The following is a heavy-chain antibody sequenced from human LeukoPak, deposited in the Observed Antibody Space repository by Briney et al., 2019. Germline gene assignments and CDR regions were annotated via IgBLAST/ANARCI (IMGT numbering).Heavy chain of an antibody. CDR1: GFTFSNLP. V-gene: IGHV3-23*01. J-gene: IGHJ6*03. CDR3: GPTLGYNYYMDV. CDR2: ISGPGGST. Sequence: GGSLRLSCAASGFTFSNLPMSWVRQAPGEGLDWVSAISGPGGSTYYADSVKDRFTISRDNSKNTLYLQMNSLRAEDTAVYYCGPTLGYNYYMDVWGKGTTVTVSS. D-gene: IGHD3-10*01.